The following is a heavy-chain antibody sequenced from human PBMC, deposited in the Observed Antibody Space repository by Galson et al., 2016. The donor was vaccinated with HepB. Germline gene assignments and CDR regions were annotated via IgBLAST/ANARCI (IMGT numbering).Heavy chain of an antibody. V-gene: IGHV3-30*03. CDR1: GFTFSIYG. Sequence: SLRLSCAASGFTFSIYGMHWIRQAPGKGLEWVATTSSDESVKHYADPVQGRFTISKDDSKSTLYLRMDSLRAEDTAVYYCARSSTDCISTGCYAGATDYWGRGTLVTVSS. J-gene: IGHJ4*02. CDR2: TSSDESVK. CDR3: ARSSTDCISTGCYAGATDY. D-gene: IGHD2-2*01.